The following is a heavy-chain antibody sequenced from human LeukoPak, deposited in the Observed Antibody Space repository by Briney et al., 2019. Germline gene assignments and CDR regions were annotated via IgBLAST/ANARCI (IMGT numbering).Heavy chain of an antibody. CDR2: INPSGGST. Sequence: GASVKVSCKASGYTFTSYYMHWVRQAPGQGLEWMGIINPSGGSTSYAQKFQGRVTMTRDTSTSTVYMELSSLRSEDTAVYYCARDINVDHRFCCDYSFDPWGQGTLVTVSS. J-gene: IGHJ5*02. V-gene: IGHV1-46*01. D-gene: IGHD3-3*01. CDR1: GYTFTSYY. CDR3: ARDINVDHRFCCDYSFDP.